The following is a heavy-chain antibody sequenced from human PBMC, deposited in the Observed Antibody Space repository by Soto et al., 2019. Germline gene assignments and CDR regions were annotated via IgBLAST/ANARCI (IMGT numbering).Heavy chain of an antibody. V-gene: IGHV3-74*01. D-gene: IGHD2-15*01. Sequence: GGSLRLSCAASGFTFSSYWMHWVRQAPGKGLVWVSRINSDGSSTSYADSVKGRFTISRDNAKNTLYLQMNSLGAEDTAVYYCARDPTVVVVAANYYYYYGMDVWGQGTTVTVSS. CDR1: GFTFSSYW. J-gene: IGHJ6*02. CDR2: INSDGSST. CDR3: ARDPTVVVVAANYYYYYGMDV.